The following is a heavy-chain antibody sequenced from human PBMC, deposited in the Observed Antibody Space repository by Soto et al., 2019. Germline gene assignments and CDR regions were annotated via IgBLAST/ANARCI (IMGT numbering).Heavy chain of an antibody. D-gene: IGHD2-15*01. J-gene: IGHJ6*02. CDR3: ARDEEGVYCSGGSCYSGTRRYGMDV. Sequence: ASVKVSCKASGGTFSSYAISWVRQAPGQGLEWMGGITPIFGTANYAQKFQGRVTITADESTSTAYMELSSLRSEDTAVYYCARDEEGVYCSGGSCYSGTRRYGMDVWGQGTTVTVSS. CDR2: ITPIFGTA. CDR1: GGTFSSYA. V-gene: IGHV1-69*13.